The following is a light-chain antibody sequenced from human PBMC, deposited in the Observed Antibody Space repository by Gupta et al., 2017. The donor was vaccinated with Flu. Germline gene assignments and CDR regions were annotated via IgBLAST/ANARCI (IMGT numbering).Light chain of an antibody. CDR3: QVWDTTTDHPGV. V-gene: IGLV3-21*02. Sequence: SYVLTQPRSLSLAPGQTARLTCGGSNLGTKSVHWYQHRPGQAPVLVVHDDSDRPSGIPERFSGSKFGNTATLIISKVDTGDEADYYCQVWDTTTDHPGVFGGGTKLTVL. J-gene: IGLJ3*02. CDR2: DDS. CDR1: NLGTKS.